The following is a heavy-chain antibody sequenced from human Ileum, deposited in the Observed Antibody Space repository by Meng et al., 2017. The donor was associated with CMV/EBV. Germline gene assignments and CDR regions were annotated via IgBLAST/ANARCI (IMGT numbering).Heavy chain of an antibody. V-gene: IGHV3-53*01. CDR3: ARGSAFDT. J-gene: IGHJ3*02. Sequence: GGSLRLSCVASGLSVNGNFMNWVRQAPGKGLEWVAVMYNGGATYYADSVKGRFTVSRDDSKNILYLHMDTLRTEDTALYYCARGSAFDTWGQGTMVTVSS. CDR1: GLSVNGNF. CDR2: MYNGGAT.